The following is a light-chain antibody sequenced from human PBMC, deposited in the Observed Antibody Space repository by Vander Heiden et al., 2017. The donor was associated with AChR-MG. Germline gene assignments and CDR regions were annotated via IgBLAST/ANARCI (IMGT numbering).Light chain of an antibody. CDR1: SSDVGAFNY. Sequence: QSALTQPASVSGSPGQSITISCTGTSSDVGAFNYVSWDQQHPGKAPKLMIYDVSNRPSGVSNRFSGSKSGNTASLTISGLQAEDEADYFCNSYSRSNTYVFGPGTKVTVL. CDR3: NSYSRSNTYV. CDR2: DVS. V-gene: IGLV2-14*03. J-gene: IGLJ1*01.